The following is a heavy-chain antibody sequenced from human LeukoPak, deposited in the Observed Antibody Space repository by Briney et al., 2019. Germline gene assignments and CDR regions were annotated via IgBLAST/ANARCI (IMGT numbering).Heavy chain of an antibody. CDR1: GGSISSYY. Sequence: SETLSLTCTVSGGSISSYYWSWIRQPPGKGLEWIGYIYYSGSTNYNPSLKSRVTISVDTSKNQFSLKLSSVTAADTAVYYCARLRKVGATRVLWFDPWGQGTLVTVSS. J-gene: IGHJ5*02. D-gene: IGHD1-26*01. CDR3: ARLRKVGATRVLWFDP. V-gene: IGHV4-59*12. CDR2: IYYSGST.